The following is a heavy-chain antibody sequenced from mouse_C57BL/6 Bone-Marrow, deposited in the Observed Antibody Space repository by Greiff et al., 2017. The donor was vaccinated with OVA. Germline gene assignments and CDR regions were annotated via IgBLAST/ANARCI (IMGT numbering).Heavy chain of an antibody. CDR1: GYTFTDYN. Sequence: VQLQQSGPELVKPGASVKMSCKASGYTFTDYNMHWVKQSHGKSLEWIGYINPNNGGTSYNQKFKGKATLTVNKSSSTAYMELRSLTSEDSAVYYCARGGVSGLRRGVYWYFDVWGTGTTVTVSS. CDR3: ARGGVSGLRRGVYWYFDV. J-gene: IGHJ1*03. CDR2: INPNNGGT. V-gene: IGHV1-22*01. D-gene: IGHD2-4*01.